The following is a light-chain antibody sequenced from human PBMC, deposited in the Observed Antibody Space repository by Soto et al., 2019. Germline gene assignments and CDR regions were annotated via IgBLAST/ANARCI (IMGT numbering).Light chain of an antibody. CDR2: GAF. J-gene: IGKJ1*01. V-gene: IGKV3-20*01. CDR3: QHYGTSWT. CDR1: QSVRSSY. Sequence: EIVLTQSPGTLSLSPGERATLSCRASQSVRSSYLAWYQQQPGQAPRLLIYGAFSRATGIPDRFSGSGSGTDFTPTISRLEPEDFAVYYCQHYGTSWTFGQGTKVEIK.